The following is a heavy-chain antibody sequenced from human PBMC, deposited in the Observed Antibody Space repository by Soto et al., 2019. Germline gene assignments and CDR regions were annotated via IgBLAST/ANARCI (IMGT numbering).Heavy chain of an antibody. D-gene: IGHD6-13*01. Sequence: GSLILSCAASGFTFSSYAMHWVRQAPGKGLEWVAVISYDGSNKYYADSVKGRFTISRDNSKNTLYLQMNSLRAEDTAVYYCARDPKTLYSSSWYFDYWGQGTLVTVSS. CDR1: GFTFSSYA. V-gene: IGHV3-30*04. CDR3: ARDPKTLYSSSWYFDY. J-gene: IGHJ4*02. CDR2: ISYDGSNK.